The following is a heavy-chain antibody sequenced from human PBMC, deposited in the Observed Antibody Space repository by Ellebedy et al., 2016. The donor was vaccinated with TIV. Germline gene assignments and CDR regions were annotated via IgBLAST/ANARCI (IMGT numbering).Heavy chain of an antibody. V-gene: IGHV3-21*01. Sequence: GESLKISCAGPGFTFSSYTMNWVRQAPGKGLEWVSSFSSNGYYIYYADSAKGRFTISRDNAKNSLYLQMSSLRAEDTAIYYCARVGVIAANDYWGQGTLVTVSS. CDR2: FSSNGYYI. D-gene: IGHD2-15*01. CDR3: ARVGVIAANDY. CDR1: GFTFSSYT. J-gene: IGHJ4*02.